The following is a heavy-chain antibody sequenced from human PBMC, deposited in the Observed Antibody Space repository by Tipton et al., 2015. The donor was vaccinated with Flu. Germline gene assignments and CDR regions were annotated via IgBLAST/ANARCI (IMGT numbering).Heavy chain of an antibody. CDR2: IFHSGST. Sequence: LRLPCSVSGDSMTSRRYYWGWIRQPPGKGLVRIGSIFHSGSTYYNPSLKCRVTISVDTSKNQFSLKLISVTAANTAVYYCARVSPGVESWFDPWGQGTLVTVSS. CDR1: GDSMTSRRYY. D-gene: IGHD3-3*01. CDR3: ARVSPGVESWFDP. V-gene: IGHV4-39*07. J-gene: IGHJ5*02.